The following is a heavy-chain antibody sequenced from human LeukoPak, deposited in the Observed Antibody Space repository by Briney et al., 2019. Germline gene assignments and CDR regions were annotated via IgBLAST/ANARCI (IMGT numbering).Heavy chain of an antibody. Sequence: PSETLPLTCTVSGGSISSSSYYWGWIRQPPGKGLEWIGSIYYSGSTYYNPSLKSRVTISVDTSKNQFSLKLSSVTAADTAVYYCAGRAPLEIAAAGSGAFDPWGQGTLVTVSS. CDR3: AGRAPLEIAAAGSGAFDP. CDR2: IYYSGST. J-gene: IGHJ5*02. CDR1: GGSISSSSYY. V-gene: IGHV4-39*07. D-gene: IGHD6-13*01.